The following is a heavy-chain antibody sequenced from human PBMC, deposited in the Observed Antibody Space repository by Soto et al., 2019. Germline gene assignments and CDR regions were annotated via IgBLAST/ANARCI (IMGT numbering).Heavy chain of an antibody. Sequence: SETLSLTCTVSGGSISDSYWSWIRQTPGKRLEWIGYIHDSGTVNYNPSLKSRVSMSVDTSKNQFSLKLNSVTAADTAVYYCARETLYIAIDYWGHGTLVTVSS. D-gene: IGHD3-16*02. J-gene: IGHJ4*01. CDR3: ARETLYIAIDY. CDR2: IHDSGTV. CDR1: GGSISDSY. V-gene: IGHV4-59*01.